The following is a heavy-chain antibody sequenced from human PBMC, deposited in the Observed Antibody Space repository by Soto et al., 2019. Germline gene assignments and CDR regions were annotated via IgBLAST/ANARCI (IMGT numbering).Heavy chain of an antibody. CDR1: GCSISSYY. D-gene: IGHD3-9*01. Sequence: PSETLCLTCTVSGCSISSYYWSWIRQPPGKGLEWIGYIYYSGSTNYNPSLKSRVTISVDTSKNQFSLKLSSVTAADTAVYYCARDTYYDILTGYGGMYVWGQGTTVTVSS. CDR2: IYYSGST. V-gene: IGHV4-59*01. CDR3: ARDTYYDILTGYGGMYV. J-gene: IGHJ6*02.